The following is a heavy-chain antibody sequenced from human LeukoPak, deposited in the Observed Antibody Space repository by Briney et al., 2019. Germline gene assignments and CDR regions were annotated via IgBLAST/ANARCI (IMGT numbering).Heavy chain of an antibody. CDR2: TYYRSKWHN. CDR3: VRLVGGDIDY. CDR1: GDSVSNKNTA. Sequence: SQTLSLTCAISGDSVSNKNTAWNWIRQSPSRGLEWLGRTYYRSKWHNTYAASVKSRITINPDTSKNQFSLQLNSVTPEDTAVYLRVRLVGGDIDYWGERTLVSVSS. V-gene: IGHV6-1*01. J-gene: IGHJ4*02. D-gene: IGHD5-12*01.